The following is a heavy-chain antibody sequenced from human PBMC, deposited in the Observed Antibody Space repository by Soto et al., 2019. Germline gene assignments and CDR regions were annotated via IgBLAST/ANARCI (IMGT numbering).Heavy chain of an antibody. CDR3: AHRLGYCSSTSCYDWFDP. Sequence: QITLKESGPTLVKPTQTLTLTCTFSGFSLSTSGVGVGWIRQPPGKALEWLARIYWNDDKRYSPSLKSRLTITKDTSKNQVVLTMTNMDPVDTATYYCAHRLGYCSSTSCYDWFDPWGQGTLVTVSS. CDR2: IYWNDDK. J-gene: IGHJ5*02. CDR1: GFSLSTSGVG. D-gene: IGHD2-2*01. V-gene: IGHV2-5*01.